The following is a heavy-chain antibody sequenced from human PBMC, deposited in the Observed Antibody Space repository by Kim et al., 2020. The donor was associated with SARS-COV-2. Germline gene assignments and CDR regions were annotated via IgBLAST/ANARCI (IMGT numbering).Heavy chain of an antibody. V-gene: IGHV1-8*01. Sequence: APKYQGRVTMTRNTSISTAYMELSSLRSEDTAVYYCARWNFDYGDYHFDYWGQGTLVTVSS. D-gene: IGHD4-17*01. CDR3: ARWNFDYGDYHFDY. J-gene: IGHJ4*02.